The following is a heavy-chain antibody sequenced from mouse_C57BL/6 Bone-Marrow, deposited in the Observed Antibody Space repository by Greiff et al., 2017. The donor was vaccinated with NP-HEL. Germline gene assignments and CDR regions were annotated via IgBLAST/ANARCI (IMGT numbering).Heavy chain of an antibody. CDR1: GFSFNTYA. CDR3: VLFITTVVGGYYYAMDY. Sequence: DVQLQESGGGLVQPKGSLKLSCAASGFSFNTYAMTWVRQAPGRGLEWVARIRSKGNNYATYYADSVKDRFTISRDDSESMLYLQMNNLKTEDTAMYYCVLFITTVVGGYYYAMDYWGQGTSVTVSS. CDR2: IRSKGNNYAT. V-gene: IGHV10-1*01. J-gene: IGHJ4*01. D-gene: IGHD1-1*01.